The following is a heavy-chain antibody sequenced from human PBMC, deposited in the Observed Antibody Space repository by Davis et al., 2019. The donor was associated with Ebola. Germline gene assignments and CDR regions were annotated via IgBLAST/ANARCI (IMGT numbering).Heavy chain of an antibody. J-gene: IGHJ6*02. Sequence: GESLKISCAASGFTFSSYEMNWVRQAPGKGLEWVSYISSSGSTIYYADSVKGRFTISRDNAKNSLYLQMNSLRAEDTAVYYCARCGVGANFVVDYYYGMDVWGQGTTVTVSS. D-gene: IGHD1-26*01. CDR3: ARCGVGANFVVDYYYGMDV. CDR2: ISSSGSTI. CDR1: GFTFSSYE. V-gene: IGHV3-48*03.